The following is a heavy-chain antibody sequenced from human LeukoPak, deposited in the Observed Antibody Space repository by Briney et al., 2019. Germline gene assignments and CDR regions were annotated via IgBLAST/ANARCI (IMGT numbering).Heavy chain of an antibody. D-gene: IGHD5-18*01. CDR3: ARGGYSYDHYGMDV. J-gene: IGHJ6*02. CDR1: GYSISNGYY. Sequence: SETLSLTCTVSGYSISNGYYWGWIRQPPGKGLEWIGSIYHSGSTYYNPSLKSRVTISVDTSKNQFSLKLSSVTAADTAVYYCARGGYSYDHYGMDVWGQGTTVTVSS. V-gene: IGHV4-38-2*02. CDR2: IYHSGST.